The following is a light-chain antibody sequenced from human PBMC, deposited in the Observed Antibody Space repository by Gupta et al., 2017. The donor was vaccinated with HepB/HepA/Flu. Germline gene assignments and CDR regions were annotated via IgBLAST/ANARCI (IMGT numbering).Light chain of an antibody. Sequence: QSALTQPRSVSGSPGQSVPISCTGTSSDIGGYNFVSWYQQHPGKAPKLMIYDVSKRPSGVPDRFSGSKSVNTASLTISGLQAEDEADYYCCSYAGIYTRVFGGGTKLTVL. V-gene: IGLV2-11*01. CDR1: SSDIGGYNF. CDR3: CSYAGIYTRV. CDR2: DVS. J-gene: IGLJ2*01.